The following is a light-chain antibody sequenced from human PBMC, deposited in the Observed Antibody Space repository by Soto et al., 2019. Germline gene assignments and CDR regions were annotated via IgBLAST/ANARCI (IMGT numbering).Light chain of an antibody. CDR2: EVS. V-gene: IGLV2-23*02. J-gene: IGLJ2*01. CDR1: SSDVGSYNL. CDR3: CSYAGSSTVV. Sequence: QSVLTQPASVSGSPGQSITISCTGTSSDVGSYNLVSWYQQHPGKAPKLMIYEVSNRPSGVSNRFSGSKSGNTASLTISGLQAEDDADYYCCSYAGSSTVVFGGGTTVTVL.